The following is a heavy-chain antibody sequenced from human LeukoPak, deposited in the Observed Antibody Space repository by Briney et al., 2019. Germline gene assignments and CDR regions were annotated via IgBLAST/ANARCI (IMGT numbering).Heavy chain of an antibody. CDR3: TTDLGITMVRGVIGDAFDI. CDR2: IKSKTDGGTT. V-gene: IGHV3-15*01. D-gene: IGHD3-10*01. CDR1: GFTFSSYE. Sequence: KPGGSLTLSCAASGFTFSSYEMNWVRQAPGKGLEWVGRIKSKTDGGTTDYAAPVKGRFTISRDDSQNTLYLQMNSLKTEDTAVYYCTTDLGITMVRGVIGDAFDIWGQGTMVTVSS. J-gene: IGHJ3*02.